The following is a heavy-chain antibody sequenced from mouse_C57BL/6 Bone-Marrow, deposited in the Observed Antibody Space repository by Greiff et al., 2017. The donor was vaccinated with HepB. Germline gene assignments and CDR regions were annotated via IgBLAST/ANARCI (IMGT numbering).Heavy chain of an antibody. CDR2: ISNLAYSI. Sequence: EVKLVESGGGLVQPGGSLKLSCAASGFTFSDYGMAWVRQAPRKGPEWVAFISNLAYSIYYADTVTGRFTISSENAKNTLYLEMSSLRSEDTAMYYCARHDCGSRWFAYWGQGTLVTVSA. J-gene: IGHJ3*01. CDR1: GFTFSDYG. CDR3: ARHDCGSRWFAY. V-gene: IGHV5-15*01. D-gene: IGHD1-1*01.